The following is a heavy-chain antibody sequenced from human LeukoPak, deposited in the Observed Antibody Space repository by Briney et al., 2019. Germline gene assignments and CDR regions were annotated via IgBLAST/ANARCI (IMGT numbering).Heavy chain of an antibody. V-gene: IGHV3-21*01. CDR1: GFTFSTCS. Sequence: GGSLRLSCAASGFTFSTCSMNWVRQAPGKGLEWVSSISSSSRYIYYADSVKGRFTISRDNAKNSLYLQMNSLGAEDTAVYYCAREIELDYFDYWGQGTLVTVSS. CDR3: AREIELDYFDY. CDR2: ISSSSRYI. J-gene: IGHJ4*02. D-gene: IGHD6-6*01.